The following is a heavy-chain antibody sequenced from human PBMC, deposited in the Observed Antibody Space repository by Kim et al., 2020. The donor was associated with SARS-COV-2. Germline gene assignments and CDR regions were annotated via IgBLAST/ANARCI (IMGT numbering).Heavy chain of an antibody. D-gene: IGHD5-18*01. CDR2: INHSGST. CDR3: VAGYSLNY. J-gene: IGHJ4*02. V-gene: IGHV4-34*01. Sequence: SETLSLTCAVYGGSFSGYYWSWIRQPPGKGLEWIGEINHSGSTNYNPSLKSRVTISVDTSKNQFSLKLSSVTAADTAVYYCVAGYSLNYWGQGTLVTVSS. CDR1: GGSFSGYY.